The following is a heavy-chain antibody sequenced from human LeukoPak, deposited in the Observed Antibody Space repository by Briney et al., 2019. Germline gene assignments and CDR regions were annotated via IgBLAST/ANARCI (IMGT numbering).Heavy chain of an antibody. CDR2: ISPTGSTT. D-gene: IGHD6-6*01. J-gene: IGHJ4*02. CDR1: GFSFSGHW. CDR3: ARGPNSNWSGLDF. Sequence: GGSLRPSCTASGFSFSGHWMHWARQLPGKGLVWVSRISPTGSTTSYADSVKGRFTVSRDNAKNTLYLQVNNLRAEDTAVYYCARGPNSNWSGLDFWGQGTLLTVSS. V-gene: IGHV3-74*01.